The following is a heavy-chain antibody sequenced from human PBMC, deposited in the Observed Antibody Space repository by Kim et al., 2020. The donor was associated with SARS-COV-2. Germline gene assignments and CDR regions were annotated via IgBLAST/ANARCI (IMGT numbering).Heavy chain of an antibody. J-gene: IGHJ4*01. V-gene: IGHV3-49*04. D-gene: IGHD3-3*01. CDR3: TREVEMSTIFLDY. CDR2: IRSKAYGGTT. CDR1: GFSFGEYA. Sequence: GGSLRLSCTASGFSFGEYAMSWVRQAPGKGLEWVGFIRSKAYGGTTEYAASVNGRFTISRDDSKSIAYLQMNSLKTEDTAVYYCTREVEMSTIFLDYWG.